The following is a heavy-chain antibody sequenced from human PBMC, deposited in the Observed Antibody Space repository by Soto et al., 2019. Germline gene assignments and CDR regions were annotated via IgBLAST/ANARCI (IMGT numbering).Heavy chain of an antibody. J-gene: IGHJ4*02. D-gene: IGHD3-22*01. V-gene: IGHV4-59*01. CDR3: ARVRDYDSSGYYPFDS. CDR1: GGSISSYY. CDR2: IYYSGST. Sequence: SETLSLTCTVSGGSISSYYWSWIRQPPGKGLEWIGYIYYSGSTNYNPSLKSRVTISVDTSKNQFSLKLSSVTAADTAVYYCARVRDYDSSGYYPFDSWGQGTLVTVSS.